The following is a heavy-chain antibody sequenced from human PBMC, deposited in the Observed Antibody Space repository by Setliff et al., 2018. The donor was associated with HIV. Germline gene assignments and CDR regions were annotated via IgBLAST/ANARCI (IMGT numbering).Heavy chain of an antibody. D-gene: IGHD3-10*01. J-gene: IGHJ3*02. V-gene: IGHV1-18*04. CDR2: VSVYNGNK. CDR1: GYSFTFYG. CDR3: ATPGVAAGAFDI. Sequence: ASVKVSCKASGYSFTFYGLHWVRQAPGQGIEWMGWVSVYNGNKKYAENFQDRLTLTTDAYTGTGFMELSGLRSDDTAVYYCATPGVAAGAFDIWGRGTMVTVSS.